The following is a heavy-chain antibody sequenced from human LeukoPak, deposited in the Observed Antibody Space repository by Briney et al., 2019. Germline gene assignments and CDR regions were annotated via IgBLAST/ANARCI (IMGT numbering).Heavy chain of an antibody. CDR2: INPSGSST. Sequence: GASVKVSCKASGYTFSRHYMHWARQAPGQGLEWLGQINPSGSSTGYAQKFQGRVTLTRDTSTSTLYLALSSLRSDDTAVYYCTRESADLKFFDFWGQGTLVTVSS. J-gene: IGHJ4*02. V-gene: IGHV1-46*01. CDR3: TRESADLKFFDF. CDR1: GYTFSRHY.